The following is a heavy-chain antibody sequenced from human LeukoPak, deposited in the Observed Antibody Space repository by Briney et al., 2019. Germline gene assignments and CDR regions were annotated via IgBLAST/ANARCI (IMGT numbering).Heavy chain of an antibody. CDR3: ARVPWKFEPFDI. V-gene: IGHV4-59*01. J-gene: IGHJ3*02. D-gene: IGHD1-1*01. CDR2: VDHSGNT. Sequence: ETLSLTCTVSGGSINNFFWNWVRQSPGKGLEWIGYVDHSGNTKYNPSLWGRVTMFVDTSNNQFSLRLTSLTAADTAVYYCARVPWKFEPFDIWGQGTKVTVSS. CDR1: GGSINNFF.